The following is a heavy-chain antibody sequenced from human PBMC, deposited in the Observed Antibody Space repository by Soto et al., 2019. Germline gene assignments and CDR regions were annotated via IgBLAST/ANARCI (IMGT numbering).Heavy chain of an antibody. V-gene: IGHV1-46*02. J-gene: IGHJ5*02. D-gene: IGHD2-8*02. CDR2: INASGGST. CDR1: GYTFNSYY. CDR3: ARDLWRRLSWDQIILAVSWFDP. Sequence: QVQLVQSGAEVKKPGASVKVSCKASGYTFNSYYMHWVRQAPGQGLEWLGIINASGGSTSYAQKLQCRVTMTRDTSTSTVYMELSSLRAEDTAVYYCARDLWRRLSWDQIILAVSWFDPWGQGTLVTVSS.